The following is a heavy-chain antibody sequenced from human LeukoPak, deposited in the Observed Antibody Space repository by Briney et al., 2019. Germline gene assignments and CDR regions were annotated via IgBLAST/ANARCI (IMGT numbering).Heavy chain of an antibody. CDR3: TRMTAGPDY. CDR2: INHSGYT. V-gene: IGHV4-34*01. D-gene: IGHD2-21*02. CDR1: GVSFDDYY. Sequence: SETLSLTCAVSGVSFDDYYWSWVRQTPGKGLEWIGEINHSGYTNDSPSLKSRVTLSIDTSRKQFSLNLRSVTVADTGIYYCTRMTAGPDYWGQGTLVTVSS. J-gene: IGHJ4*02.